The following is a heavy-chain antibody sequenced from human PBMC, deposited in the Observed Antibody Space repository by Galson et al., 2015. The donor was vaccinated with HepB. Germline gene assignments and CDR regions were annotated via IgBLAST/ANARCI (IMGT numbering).Heavy chain of an antibody. J-gene: IGHJ4*02. CDR3: ARLGTDPYDSSGYYSYFDY. D-gene: IGHD3-22*01. CDR2: INPSGGST. Sequence: SVKVSCKASGYTFTSYYMHWVRQAPGQGLEWMGIINPSGGSTSYAQKFQGRVTMTRDTSTSTVYMELSSLRSEDTAVYYCARLGTDPYDSSGYYSYFDYWGQGTLVTVSS. V-gene: IGHV1-46*01. CDR1: GYTFTSYY.